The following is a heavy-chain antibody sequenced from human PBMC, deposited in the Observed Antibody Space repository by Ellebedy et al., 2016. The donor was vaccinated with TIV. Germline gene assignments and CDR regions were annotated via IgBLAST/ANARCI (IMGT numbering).Heavy chain of an antibody. CDR2: INMNTGNP. CDR1: GYSFTGYP. V-gene: IGHV7-4-1*02. Sequence: ASVKVSCKASGYSFTGYPMNWVRQAPGQGLEWLGWINMNTGNPTYAQGFTGRFDFSLDTSVNTAYLQISGLKVEDTAVYYCARDSRYNWNDWDFYHMDVWGKGTTVTVSS. CDR3: ARDSRYNWNDWDFYHMDV. J-gene: IGHJ6*03. D-gene: IGHD1-1*01.